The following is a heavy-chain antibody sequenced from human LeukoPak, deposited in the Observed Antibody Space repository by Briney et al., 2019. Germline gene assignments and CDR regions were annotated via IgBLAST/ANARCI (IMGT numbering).Heavy chain of an antibody. J-gene: IGHJ4*02. CDR2: MNPNSGNT. V-gene: IGHV1-8*01. CDR1: GYTFTSYD. Sequence: ASVKVSCKASGYTFTSYDINWVRQATGQGLEWMGWMNPNSGNTGHAQKFQGRVTMTRNTSITTAYMELSSLRSEDTAVYYCARWCSSTSCYKNNFDYWGQGTLVTVSS. CDR3: ARWCSSTSCYKNNFDY. D-gene: IGHD2-2*02.